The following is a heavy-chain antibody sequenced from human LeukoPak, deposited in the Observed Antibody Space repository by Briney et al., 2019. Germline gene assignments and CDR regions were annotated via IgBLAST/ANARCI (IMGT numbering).Heavy chain of an antibody. Sequence: ASVKVSCKASGYTFTSYDINWVRQATGQGLEWMGWMNPNSGNTGYAQKFQGRVTMTRNTSISTAYMELSSLRSEDTAVYYCARMTRSGGFGELLYRYYYYYYGMDVWGQGTTVTVSS. CDR3: ARMTRSGGFGELLYRYYYYYYGMDV. V-gene: IGHV1-8*01. CDR2: MNPNSGNT. CDR1: GYTFTSYD. J-gene: IGHJ6*02. D-gene: IGHD3-10*01.